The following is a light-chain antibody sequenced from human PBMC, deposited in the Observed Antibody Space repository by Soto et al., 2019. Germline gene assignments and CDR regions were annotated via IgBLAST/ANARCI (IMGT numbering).Light chain of an antibody. Sequence: IPMTQSPSSLSASVGNRVTIACRASQTIGANLNWYRQKLGKAPTLLIYDASTLQSGVPSRFSGLGYGTDVDLTITSLQPDDSATYYCQQSYTTVYTFGQGTKVDIK. CDR3: QQSYTTVYT. J-gene: IGKJ2*01. CDR2: DAS. CDR1: QTIGAN. V-gene: IGKV1-39*01.